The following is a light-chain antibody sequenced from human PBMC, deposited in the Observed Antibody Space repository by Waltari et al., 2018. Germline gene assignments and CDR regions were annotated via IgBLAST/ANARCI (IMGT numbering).Light chain of an antibody. CDR1: SGSIASNY. V-gene: IGLV6-57*03. Sequence: NFMLTQSHSVSESPGKTVTISCTRSSGSIASNYVQWFQQRPGSAPTTVIYEDYQRPSGVPDRFSGSIDSSSNSASLAISGLKTEDEADYYCQSYDGIKWMFGGGTKLTVL. J-gene: IGLJ3*02. CDR2: EDY. CDR3: QSYDGIKWM.